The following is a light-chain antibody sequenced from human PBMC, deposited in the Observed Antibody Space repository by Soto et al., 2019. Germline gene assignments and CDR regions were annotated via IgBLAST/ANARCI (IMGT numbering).Light chain of an antibody. CDR2: SNK. V-gene: IGLV1-40*01. CDR1: TSNIGAGFD. Sequence: QSVLTQPPSVSGAPGQRVTISCAGNTSNIGAGFDVHWYQQFPGTAPKLLMYSNKNRPSGVPDRFSGSKSATSASLAIAGLQAEDEADYYCQSYDNSLSASVFGGGTKVTVL. J-gene: IGLJ2*01. CDR3: QSYDNSLSASV.